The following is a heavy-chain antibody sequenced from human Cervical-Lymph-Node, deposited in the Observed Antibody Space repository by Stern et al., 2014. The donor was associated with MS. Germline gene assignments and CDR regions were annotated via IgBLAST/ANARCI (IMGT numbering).Heavy chain of an antibody. D-gene: IGHD5-24*01. V-gene: IGHV5-51*03. CDR3: AREGGMATTWYYFDY. CDR2: IYPGDSDI. CDR1: GYRFGSYW. J-gene: IGHJ4*02. Sequence: MQLVQSGAEVKKPGESLKISCEGSGYRFGSYWIGWVRQMPGKGLAWMGIIYPGDSDIRYSPSFQGQVTISADKSTSTAYLQWSSLKASDTAMYYCAREGGMATTWYYFDYWGQGTLVTVSS.